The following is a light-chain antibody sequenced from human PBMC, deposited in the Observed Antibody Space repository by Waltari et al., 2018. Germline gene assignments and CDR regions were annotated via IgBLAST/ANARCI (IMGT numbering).Light chain of an antibody. CDR3: QQYNNWPLT. J-gene: IGKJ4*01. Sequence: EIVMTQSPATLSLSPGERATLSCRASQSFTNNLAWYQQQPGQAPRLLFFRASTRATSIPARISGSGSGTEVSLTISSLQSEDFAFYYCQQYNNWPLTFGGGTKVEIK. V-gene: IGKV3-15*01. CDR1: QSFTNN. CDR2: RAS.